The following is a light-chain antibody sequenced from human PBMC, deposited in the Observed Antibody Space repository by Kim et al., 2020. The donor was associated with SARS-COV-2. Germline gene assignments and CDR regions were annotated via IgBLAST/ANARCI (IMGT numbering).Light chain of an antibody. CDR2: SND. CDR1: SSNIGRDT. J-gene: IGLJ3*02. V-gene: IGLV1-44*01. Sequence: QSVMTQPPSASGTPGQRVTFTCSGSSSNIGRDTVNWYQQLPGTAPKLLIYSNDQRPSGVPDRFSGSKSGTSASLAISGLQSEDEADYYCAAWDHSLGGPVFGGGTQLTVL. CDR3: AAWDHSLGGPV.